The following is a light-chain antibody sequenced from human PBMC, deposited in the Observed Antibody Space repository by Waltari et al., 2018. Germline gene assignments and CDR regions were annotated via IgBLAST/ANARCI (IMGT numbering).Light chain of an antibody. CDR2: WAS. J-gene: IGKJ1*01. Sequence: DIVMTQSPDSLAVSLGERATINCKSSQSVLYNSNDKNYLAWYQQKPGQPTKLLIYWASTRESGVPDRFSGSGSGTDFTLTISSLQAEDVAVYYCQQYYRSRTFGQGTKVEIK. V-gene: IGKV4-1*01. CDR1: QSVLYNSNDKNY. CDR3: QQYYRSRT.